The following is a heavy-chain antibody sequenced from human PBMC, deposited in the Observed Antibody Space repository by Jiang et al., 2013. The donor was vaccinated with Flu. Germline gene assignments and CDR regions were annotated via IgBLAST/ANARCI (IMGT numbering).Heavy chain of an antibody. J-gene: IGHJ4*02. D-gene: IGHD3-22*01. CDR3: ARDEEETYYYDSSGSSSLFDY. V-gene: IGHV3-7*01. Sequence: EWVANIKQDGSEKYYVDSVKGRFTISRDNAKNSLYLQMNSLRAEDTAVYYCARDEEETYYYDSSGSSSLFDYWGQGTLVTVSS. CDR2: IKQDGSEK.